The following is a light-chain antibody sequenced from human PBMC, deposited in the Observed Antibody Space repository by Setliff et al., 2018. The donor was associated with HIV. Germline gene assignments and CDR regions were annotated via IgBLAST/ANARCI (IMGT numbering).Light chain of an antibody. CDR2: DVY. CDR3: YSYATRSDV. V-gene: IGLV2-11*01. J-gene: IGLJ1*01. CDR1: SSDVGAYNH. Sequence: ALTQPRSVSGSLGQSVAISCSGSSSDVGAYNHVSWYQQYPGKAPTLIIHDVYQRPSGVPDRFSGSKSGNTASLTISGLRAEDEADYYCYSYATRSDVFGTGTKVTVL.